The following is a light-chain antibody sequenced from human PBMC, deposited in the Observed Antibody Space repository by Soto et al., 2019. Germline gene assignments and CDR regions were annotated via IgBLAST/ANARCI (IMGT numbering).Light chain of an antibody. CDR2: GAS. CDR1: RSVTINF. Sequence: EIVLTQSPGTLSLSPGERATLSCRASRSVTINFLGWYQQKPGQAPRLLIYGASSRATGIPDRFSGSGSGTDFTLTVSRLEPEDFALYYCQQYASSPFTFGQGTKLEI. V-gene: IGKV3-20*01. CDR3: QQYASSPFT. J-gene: IGKJ2*01.